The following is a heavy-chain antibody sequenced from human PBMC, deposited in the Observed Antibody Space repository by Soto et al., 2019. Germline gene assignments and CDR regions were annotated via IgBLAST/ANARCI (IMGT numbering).Heavy chain of an antibody. CDR3: ARRDTAMVLGYFDY. CDR1: GCSISSSSYY. Sequence: SETLSLTCTVSGCSISSSSYYWGWIRQPPGKGLEWIGSIYYSGSTYYNPSLKSRVTISVDTSKNQFSLKLSTVTAADTAVYYCARRDTAMVLGYFDYWGQGTLVTVS. J-gene: IGHJ4*02. D-gene: IGHD5-18*01. CDR2: IYYSGST. V-gene: IGHV4-39*01.